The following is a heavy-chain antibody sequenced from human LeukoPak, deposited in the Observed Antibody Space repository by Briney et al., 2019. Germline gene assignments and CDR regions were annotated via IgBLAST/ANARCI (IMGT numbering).Heavy chain of an antibody. CDR3: ARDELGYYDSSGYVFDY. J-gene: IGHJ4*02. Sequence: GRSLRLSCAASGFTFSSYGMHWVRQAPGKGLEWVAVIWYDGSNKYYADSVKGRFTISRDNSKNTLYLQMNSLRAEDTAVYYCARDELGYYDSSGYVFDYWGQGTLVTVSS. D-gene: IGHD3-22*01. V-gene: IGHV3-33*01. CDR1: GFTFSSYG. CDR2: IWYDGSNK.